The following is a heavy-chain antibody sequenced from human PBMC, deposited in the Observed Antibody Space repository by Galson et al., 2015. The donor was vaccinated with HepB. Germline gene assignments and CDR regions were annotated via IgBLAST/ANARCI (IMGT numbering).Heavy chain of an antibody. CDR1: GFTFSTYT. D-gene: IGHD1-26*01. V-gene: IGHV3-23*01. CDR2: ISDSGGST. J-gene: IGHJ4*02. CDR3: AKQVHGTYLGYFDY. Sequence: SLRLSCAASGFTFSTYTMSWVRQAPGKGLEWVSAISDSGGSTYYADSVKGRFTISRDNSKNTLYLQMNSLRAEDTAVYYCAKQVHGTYLGYFDYWGQGTLVTVSS.